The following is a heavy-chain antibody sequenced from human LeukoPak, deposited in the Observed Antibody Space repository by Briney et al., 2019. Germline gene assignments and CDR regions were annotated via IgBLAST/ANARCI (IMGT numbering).Heavy chain of an antibody. V-gene: IGHV3-30*02. CDR2: IRYDGSNK. CDR3: ASRYGDYQSDAFDI. CDR1: GFTFSSYG. Sequence: GGSLRLSCAASGFTFSSYGMHWVRQAPGKGLEWVAFIRYDGSNKYYADSVKGRFTISRDNSKNTLYLQMNSLRAEDTAVYYCASRYGDYQSDAFDIWGQGTMVTVSS. D-gene: IGHD4-17*01. J-gene: IGHJ3*02.